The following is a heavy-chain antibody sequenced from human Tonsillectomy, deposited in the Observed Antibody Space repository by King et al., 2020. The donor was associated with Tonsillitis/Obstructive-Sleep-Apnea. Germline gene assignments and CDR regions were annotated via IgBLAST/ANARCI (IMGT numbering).Heavy chain of an antibody. CDR3: ASGVGNYGMDV. CDR2: ISYNGNNK. D-gene: IGHD1-14*01. V-gene: IGHV3-30*04. J-gene: IGHJ6*02. CDR1: GFTFSSYA. Sequence: QLVQSGGGVVQPGRSLGLSCAASGFTFSSYAMHWVRQAPGKGLEWVAFISYNGNNKYYADSVKGRFTISRDNSKNTLYLHMNSLRAEDTAVYYCASGVGNYGMDVWGQGTTVTVSS.